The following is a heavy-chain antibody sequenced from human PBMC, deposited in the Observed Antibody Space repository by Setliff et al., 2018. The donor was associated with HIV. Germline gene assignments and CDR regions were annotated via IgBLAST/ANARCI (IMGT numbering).Heavy chain of an antibody. CDR2: VYTSGNT. CDR1: GAPITNSY. D-gene: IGHD5-12*01. CDR3: AKARMVADFDY. Sequence: SETLSLTCSVSGAPITNSYWSWIRQSPGKRLEWIGYVYTSGNTNYNPSLKSRVTISLDTSRNQLSLKLTSVTAADTAVYYCAKARMVADFDYWGQGTLVTVSS. J-gene: IGHJ4*02. V-gene: IGHV4-4*09.